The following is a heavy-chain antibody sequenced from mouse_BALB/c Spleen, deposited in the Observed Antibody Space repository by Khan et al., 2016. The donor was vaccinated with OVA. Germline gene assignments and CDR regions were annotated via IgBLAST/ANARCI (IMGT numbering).Heavy chain of an antibody. J-gene: IGHJ4*01. CDR2: INPKNGVT. CDR1: GYTFTEYT. V-gene: IGHV1-26*01. CDR3: ARDAGRY. D-gene: IGHD3-3*01. Sequence: EVQLQQSGPELVKPGASVKISCKTSGYTFTEYTLHWVKQSHGQSLEWIGVINPKNGVTSYNQKFKGKATLTVDKSSNTTYMEFRSLTSEDSAVYYCARDAGRYWGQGTSGTVSS.